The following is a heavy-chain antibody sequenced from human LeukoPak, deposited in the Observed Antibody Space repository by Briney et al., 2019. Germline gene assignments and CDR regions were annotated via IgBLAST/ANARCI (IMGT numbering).Heavy chain of an antibody. Sequence: ASETLSLTCTVSGGSISSGGYYWSWIRQHPGKGLEWIGYIYYSGSTYYNPSLKSRVTISVDTSTNQFFLKLSSVTAAGTVVYYCGRERCYCDGFGCFDTWGQGNLGTVSS. V-gene: IGHV4-31*03. CDR2: IYYSGST. D-gene: IGHD3-22*01. CDR3: GRERCYCDGFGCFDT. CDR1: GGSISSGGYY. J-gene: IGHJ5*02.